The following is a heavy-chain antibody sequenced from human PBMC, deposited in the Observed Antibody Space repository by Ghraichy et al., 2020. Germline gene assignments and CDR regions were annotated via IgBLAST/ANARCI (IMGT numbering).Heavy chain of an antibody. J-gene: IGHJ4*02. V-gene: IGHV4-61*01. CDR2: IYYSGST. CDR3: ARWQWLGQYYFDY. CDR1: GGSVSSGSYY. Sequence: SETLSLTCTVSGGSVSSGSYYWSWIRQPPGKGLEWIGYIYYSGSTNYNPSLKSRVTISVDTSKNQFSLKLSSVTAADTAVYYCARWQWLGQYYFDYWGQGTLVTVSS. D-gene: IGHD6-19*01.